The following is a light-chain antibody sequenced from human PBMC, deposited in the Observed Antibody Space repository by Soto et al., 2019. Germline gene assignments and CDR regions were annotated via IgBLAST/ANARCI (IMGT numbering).Light chain of an antibody. CDR2: DVS. CDR3: SSYTTSSTRV. CDR1: SSDVGGYNY. Sequence: QSALTQPASESGSPGQSITISCTGTSSDVGGYNYVSWYQQHPGRAPKLMIYDVSNRPSGVSNRFSASKSGNTASLTISGLQAEDEADYYCSSYTTSSTRVFGTGTKLTVL. V-gene: IGLV2-14*01. J-gene: IGLJ1*01.